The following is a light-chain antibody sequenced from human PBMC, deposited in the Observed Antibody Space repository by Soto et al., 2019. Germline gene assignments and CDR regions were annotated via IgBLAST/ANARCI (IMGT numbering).Light chain of an antibody. CDR2: AVS. Sequence: QSVLTQPASVSGSPGQSITISCTGTSSDVGGYNYVSWYQQHPGKAPKLMIYAVSNRPSGVSNRFSGSKSGNTASLTISGLQAEDEADDYCSSYTSSSTPVVFGGGTKLTVL. CDR3: SSYTSSSTPVV. J-gene: IGLJ2*01. CDR1: SSDVGGYNY. V-gene: IGLV2-14*01.